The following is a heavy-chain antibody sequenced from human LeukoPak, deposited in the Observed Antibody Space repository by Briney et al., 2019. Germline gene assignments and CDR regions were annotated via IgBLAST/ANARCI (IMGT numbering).Heavy chain of an antibody. CDR1: GFTFSSYG. J-gene: IGHJ4*02. CDR2: ISSDGSGK. D-gene: IGHD1-26*01. V-gene: IGHV3-30*18. Sequence: PGGSLRLSRTTTGFTFSSYGMHWVRQAPGKGLEWVAVISSDGSGKHSAESVKGRFTISRDNSKNTLYLQMNSLRVEDTAVYYCAKDLTGGNYYLDYWGQGTLVTVSS. CDR3: AKDLTGGNYYLDY.